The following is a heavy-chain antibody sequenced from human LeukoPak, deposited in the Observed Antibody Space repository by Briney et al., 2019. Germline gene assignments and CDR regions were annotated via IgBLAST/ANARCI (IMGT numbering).Heavy chain of an antibody. V-gene: IGHV4-39*01. CDR3: ARHQGGDGYNYYYYYMDV. J-gene: IGHJ6*03. CDR2: IYYSGST. Sequence: SETLSLTCTVSGGSISSSSYYWGWIRQPPGKGLEWIGSIYYSGSTYYKPSLRSRVTISVDTSKSQFSLKLSSVTAADTAVNYCARHQGGDGYNYYYYYMDVWGKGTTVTVSS. D-gene: IGHD5-24*01. CDR1: GGSISSSSYY.